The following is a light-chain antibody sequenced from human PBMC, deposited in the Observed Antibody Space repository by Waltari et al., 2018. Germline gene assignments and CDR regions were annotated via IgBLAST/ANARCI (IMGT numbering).Light chain of an antibody. Sequence: EIVLTQSPGTLSLSLGERATVSCRASQSVSRALAWYQQKPGQAPRLLIYGASTRATGIPDRFSGSCSVTDFSLTISRLEPDDFAVYYCQHYLRLPVTFGQGTTVEI. CDR1: QSVSRA. J-gene: IGKJ1*01. V-gene: IGKV3-20*01. CDR2: GAS. CDR3: QHYLRLPVT.